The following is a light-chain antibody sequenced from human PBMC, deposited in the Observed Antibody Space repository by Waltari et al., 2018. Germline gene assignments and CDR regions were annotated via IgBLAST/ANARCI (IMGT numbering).Light chain of an antibody. J-gene: IGKJ1*01. V-gene: IGKV3-20*01. CDR2: GAS. CDR1: QSVGRT. Sequence: EIELTQSPGTLSLSPGERATLSCRASQSVGRTLAWYQQRPGQAPRLLIYGASSRAADIPDRFAGSGSGTDFSLTINRLEPEDFAVYYCQHYLRLPVSFGQGTKVEIK. CDR3: QHYLRLPVS.